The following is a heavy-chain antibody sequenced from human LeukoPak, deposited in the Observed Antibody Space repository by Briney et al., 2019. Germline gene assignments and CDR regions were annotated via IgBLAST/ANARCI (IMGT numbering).Heavy chain of an antibody. Sequence: RTGGSLRLSCAASGFTFSSYSMNWVRQAPGKGREWVSSISSSSSYIYYADSVKGRFTISRDNAKNSLYLQMNSLRAEATAVYYCAGDPILYSSSWYDLFDSWGQGTLVTVSS. V-gene: IGHV3-21*01. CDR1: GFTFSSYS. D-gene: IGHD6-13*01. CDR3: AGDPILYSSSWYDLFDS. J-gene: IGHJ4*02. CDR2: ISSSSSYI.